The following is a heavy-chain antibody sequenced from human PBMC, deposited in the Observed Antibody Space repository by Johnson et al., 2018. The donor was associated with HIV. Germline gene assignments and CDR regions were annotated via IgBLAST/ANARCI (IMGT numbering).Heavy chain of an antibody. CDR1: GLTFDDYA. V-gene: IGHV3-30*02. CDR3: ARVLVGTTTDAFDI. CDR2: IRYDGSNK. Sequence: QVQLVESGGCVVRPGGSLRLSCAASGLTFDDYAMHWVRQAPGKGLAWVAFIRYDGSNKYYADSVKGRFTISRDNSWNTLYLQMNSLRAEDTALYYCARVLVGTTTDAFDIWGQGTMVTVSS. J-gene: IGHJ3*02. D-gene: IGHD1-26*01.